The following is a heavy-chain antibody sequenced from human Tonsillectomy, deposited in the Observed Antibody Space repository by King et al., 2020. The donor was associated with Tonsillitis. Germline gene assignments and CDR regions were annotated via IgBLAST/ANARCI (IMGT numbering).Heavy chain of an antibody. D-gene: IGHD3-22*01. CDR3: AKEGDDHDSTGYPYYLDS. CDR2: IRYNGKNI. V-gene: IGHV3-30*02. J-gene: IGHJ4*02. Sequence: VQLVESGGGVVQPGGSLRLSCEASGFIFSNYDMDWVRHTPGKGLEWVAFIRYNGKNIYYGDSVKGRFTISRDNSQNTLYLQMNSLRPEDTAVYYCAKEGDDHDSTGYPYYLDSGGQGTLVTVPS. CDR1: GFIFSNYD.